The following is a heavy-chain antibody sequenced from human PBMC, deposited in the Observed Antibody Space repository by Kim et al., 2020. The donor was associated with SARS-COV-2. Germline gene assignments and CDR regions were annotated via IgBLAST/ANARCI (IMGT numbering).Heavy chain of an antibody. D-gene: IGHD3-16*01. CDR3: ARRAYYDYIWGSYLVDYFVY. CDR2: ISSSSSYI. Sequence: GGSLRLSCAASGFTFSSYSMHWVRQAPGKGLEWVSSISSSSSYIYYADSVKGRFTISRDNAKNSLYLQMNSLRAEDTAVYYCARRAYYDYIWGSYLVDYFVYWGQGTRVTVSS. V-gene: IGHV3-21*01. CDR1: GFTFSSYS. J-gene: IGHJ4*02.